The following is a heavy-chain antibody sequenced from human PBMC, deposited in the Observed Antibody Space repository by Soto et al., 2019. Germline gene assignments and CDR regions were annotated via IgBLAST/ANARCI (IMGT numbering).Heavy chain of an antibody. V-gene: IGHV3-66*01. Sequence: EVQLAESGGGMVQPGRSLRLSCVVSGLTINMNYMSWVRQAPGKGLEWVSVIYRGGSTYYADSVKDRFTISRDNSKNTLYLEMNSLRAEDTAVYYCARNPYGDTAWFDPWGQGTLVTVSS. J-gene: IGHJ5*02. D-gene: IGHD4-17*01. CDR2: IYRGGST. CDR3: ARNPYGDTAWFDP. CDR1: GLTINMNY.